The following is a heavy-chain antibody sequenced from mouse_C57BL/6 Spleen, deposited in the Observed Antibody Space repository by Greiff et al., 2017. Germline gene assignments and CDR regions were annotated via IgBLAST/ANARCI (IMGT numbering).Heavy chain of an antibody. D-gene: IGHD2-3*01. V-gene: IGHV1-55*01. J-gene: IGHJ4*01. CDR3: ARGRMLDGYQYSIDY. CDR2: IYPGSGST. Sequence: VQLQQPGAELVKPGASVKMSCKASGYTFTSYWITWVKQRPVQGLEWIGDIYPGSGSTYYNEKFKSKATLTVDTSSRTAYMQLTSLTSGDSAVYYCARGRMLDGYQYSIDYWGQGTAVTVSS. CDR1: GYTFTSYW.